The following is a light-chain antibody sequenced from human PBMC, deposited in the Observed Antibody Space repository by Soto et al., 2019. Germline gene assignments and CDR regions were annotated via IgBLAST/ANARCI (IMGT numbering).Light chain of an antibody. V-gene: IGKV1-5*03. CDR2: TAS. CDR3: QQYKSYWT. Sequence: DIQMTQSPSTLSGSVGDRVTITCRASQTISSWLAWYQQKPGKAPKLLIYTASTLKSGVPSRFSGSGSGTEITPTISSLQPDDFATYYCQQYKSYWTFGQGTKVDI. J-gene: IGKJ1*01. CDR1: QTISSW.